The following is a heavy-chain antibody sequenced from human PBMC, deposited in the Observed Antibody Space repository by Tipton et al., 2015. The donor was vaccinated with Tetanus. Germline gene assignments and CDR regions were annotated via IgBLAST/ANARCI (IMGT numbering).Heavy chain of an antibody. V-gene: IGHV3-33*01. D-gene: IGHD2-15*01. J-gene: IGHJ4*02. CDR2: SWYDGTDK. Sequence: SLRLSCAASGFIFSSYGIHRVRQAPGKGLEWLAVSWYDGTDKYYADSVKGRFTISRDNSKNTLYLQMNSLRAEDTALYYCAREADCSGGSCFSGDFDNWGQGTQVTVSS. CDR3: AREADCSGGSCFSGDFDN. CDR1: GFIFSSYG.